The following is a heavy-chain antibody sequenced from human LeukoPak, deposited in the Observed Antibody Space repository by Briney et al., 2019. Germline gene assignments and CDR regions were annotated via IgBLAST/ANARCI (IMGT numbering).Heavy chain of an antibody. J-gene: IGHJ6*02. CDR3: ARGPAVVMITFGPTTGPYGMDV. V-gene: IGHV1-2*02. CDR1: GYTFTGYY. Sequence: GASVKVSCKASGYTFTGYYMHWVRQAPGQGLEWMGWINPNSGGTNYAQKFQGRVTMTRDTSISTAYMELSRLRSDDTAVYYCARGPAVVMITFGPTTGPYGMDVWGQGTTVTVSS. CDR2: INPNSGGT. D-gene: IGHD3-16*01.